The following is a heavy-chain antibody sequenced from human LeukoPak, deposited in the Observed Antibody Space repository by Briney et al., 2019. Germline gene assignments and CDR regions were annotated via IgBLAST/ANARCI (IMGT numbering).Heavy chain of an antibody. Sequence: ASVKVSCKASGYFFTDYYMHWVRQAPGQGLEWMGWINPNSGGTNYAQKFQGRVTTTRDTSISTAYMELSRLISDDTAVYYCARSRAFSGLLGYWGQGTLVSVSS. CDR3: ARSRAFSGLLGY. V-gene: IGHV1-2*02. CDR1: GYFFTDYY. D-gene: IGHD1-26*01. J-gene: IGHJ4*02. CDR2: INPNSGGT.